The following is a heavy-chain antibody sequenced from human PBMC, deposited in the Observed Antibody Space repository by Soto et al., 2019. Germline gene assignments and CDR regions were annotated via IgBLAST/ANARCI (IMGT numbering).Heavy chain of an antibody. J-gene: IGHJ5*02. CDR2: ISAYNGNT. V-gene: IGHV1-18*01. Sequence: QVQLVPSGAEVKKPGASVKVSCKASGYTFTSYGISWVRQAPGQGLEWMGWISAYNGNTKYAQKHQGRVTMSTDTSTSTAYMELRSLRSDDTAVYYCAIDLCSGCGFDPLRQGTLVTVSS. D-gene: IGHD2-15*01. CDR1: GYTFTSYG. CDR3: AIDLCSGCGFDP.